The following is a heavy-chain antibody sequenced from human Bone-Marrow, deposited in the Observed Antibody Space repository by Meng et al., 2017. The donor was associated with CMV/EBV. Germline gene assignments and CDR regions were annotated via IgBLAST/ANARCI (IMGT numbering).Heavy chain of an antibody. J-gene: IGHJ1*01. CDR2: IYYSGST. V-gene: IGHV4-59*01. Sequence: SETLSLTCTVSGGSISSYYWSWIRQPPGKGLEWIGYIYYSGSTNYNPSLKSRVTISVDTSKNQFSLKLSSVTAADTAVYYCARTYCSSTSCYRGDVQHWGQGTMVTVSS. D-gene: IGHD2-2*02. CDR1: GGSISSYY. CDR3: ARTYCSSTSCYRGDVQH.